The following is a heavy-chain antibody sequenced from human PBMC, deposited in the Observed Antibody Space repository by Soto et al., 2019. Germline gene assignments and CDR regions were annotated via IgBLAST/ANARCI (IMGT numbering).Heavy chain of an antibody. CDR2: MNPNTGNA. J-gene: IGHJ4*02. V-gene: IGHV1-8*01. CDR1: GYTFTSYD. Sequence: QVQLVQSGAEVKKPGASVKVSCKASGYTFTSYDIHWVRQAPGQGLEWMGWMNPNTGNAASAQKFQGRVTMTRNTSISAAYMPLSSLRSEDTAVYFCARFGRGTSGYFDYWGQVTLVTVSS. CDR3: ARFGRGTSGYFDY. D-gene: IGHD6-19*01.